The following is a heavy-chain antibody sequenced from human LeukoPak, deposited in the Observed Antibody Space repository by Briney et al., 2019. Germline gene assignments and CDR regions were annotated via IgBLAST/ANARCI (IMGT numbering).Heavy chain of an antibody. CDR1: GYNFGDFY. D-gene: IGHD2-15*01. CDR2: INPDSGGT. Sequence: ASVKVSCKASGYNFGDFYIHWVRQAPGQGLEWMGWINPDSGGTNYAQKFQGRVTMTRDTSISTAYMELSRLRSDDTAVYYCARGGSGHYYYYYMDVWGKGTTVTISS. J-gene: IGHJ6*03. CDR3: ARGGSGHYYYYYMDV. V-gene: IGHV1-2*02.